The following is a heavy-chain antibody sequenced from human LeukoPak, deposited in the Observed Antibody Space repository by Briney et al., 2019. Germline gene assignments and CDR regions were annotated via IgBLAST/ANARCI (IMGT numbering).Heavy chain of an antibody. Sequence: ASVKVSCKASGGTFSGYAISWVRQAPGQGLEWMGRIIPIFGIANYAQKFQGRVTITADKSPSTAYMELSSLRSEDTAVYYCASSGYYDSSGYYPYDAFDIWGQGTMVTVSS. CDR1: GGTFSGYA. CDR3: ASSGYYDSSGYYPYDAFDI. V-gene: IGHV1-69*04. CDR2: IIPIFGIA. D-gene: IGHD3-22*01. J-gene: IGHJ3*02.